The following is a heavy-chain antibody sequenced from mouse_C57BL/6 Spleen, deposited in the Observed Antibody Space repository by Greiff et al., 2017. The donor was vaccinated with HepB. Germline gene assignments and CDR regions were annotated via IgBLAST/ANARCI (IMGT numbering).Heavy chain of an antibody. J-gene: IGHJ2*01. V-gene: IGHV1-81*01. Sequence: VQLQQSGAELARPGASVKLSCKASGYTFTSYGISWVKQRTGQGLEWIGEIYPRSGNTYYNEKFKGKATLTADKSSSTAYMELRSLTSEDSAVYFCAREDYFDYRGQGTTLTVSS. CDR3: AREDYFDY. CDR2: IYPRSGNT. CDR1: GYTFTSYG.